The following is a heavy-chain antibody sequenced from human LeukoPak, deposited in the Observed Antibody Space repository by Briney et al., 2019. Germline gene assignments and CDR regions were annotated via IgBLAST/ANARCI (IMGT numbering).Heavy chain of an antibody. Sequence: SQTLSLTCTLSGGSINSGGASWNWIRQQPGKSLEWIGYIYNTGSTFYSPSLKSRLSISIDTSKNQFSLNLRSVTAADTAVYFCAGRRRGPCYGGGTWFFDLWGRGTLVSVSS. J-gene: IGHJ2*01. V-gene: IGHV4-31*03. D-gene: IGHD2-21*02. CDR1: GGSINSGGAS. CDR2: IYNTGST. CDR3: AGRRRGPCYGGGTWFFDL.